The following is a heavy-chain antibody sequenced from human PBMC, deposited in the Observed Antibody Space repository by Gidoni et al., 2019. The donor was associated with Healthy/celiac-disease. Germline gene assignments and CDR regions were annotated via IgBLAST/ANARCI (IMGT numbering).Heavy chain of an antibody. J-gene: IGHJ5*02. D-gene: IGHD3-22*01. V-gene: IGHV4-34*01. CDR3: ARDMMRYYHGKRDNWFDP. Sequence: QVQLQQWGAGLLKPSEPLSLTCAVYGGSFSGYYWSWIRQPPGKGLEWIGEINHSGSTNCNPSLKGRVTISVDTSKNQFSLKLSSVTAADTAVYYWARDMMRYYHGKRDNWFDPWGQGTLVTVSS. CDR1: GGSFSGYY. CDR2: INHSGST.